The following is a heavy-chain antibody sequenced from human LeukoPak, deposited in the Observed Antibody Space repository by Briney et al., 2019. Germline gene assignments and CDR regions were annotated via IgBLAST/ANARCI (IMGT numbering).Heavy chain of an antibody. CDR1: GFSLSTSGMC. D-gene: IGHD5-18*01. CDR2: IDWDDDK. V-gene: IGHV2-70*11. CDR3: ARERGYSYGLAYYFDY. J-gene: IGHJ4*02. Sequence: SGPALVKPTQTLTLTCTFSGFSLSTSGMCVSWIRQPPGKALEWLARIDWDDDKYYSTSLKTRPTISKDTSKNQVVLTMTNMDPVDTATYYCARERGYSYGLAYYFDYWGQGTLVTVSS.